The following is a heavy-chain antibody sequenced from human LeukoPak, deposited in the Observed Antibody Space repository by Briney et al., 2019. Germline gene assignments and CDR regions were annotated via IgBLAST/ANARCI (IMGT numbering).Heavy chain of an antibody. CDR1: GFTFSGSA. V-gene: IGHV3-73*01. CDR2: IRSKANNHAT. J-gene: IGHJ4*02. CDR3: TRQVDTIDY. D-gene: IGHD5-18*01. Sequence: PGGSLRLSCAASGFTFSGSAIHWVRQASGKGLEWVGHIRSKANNHATAYAASVKGRFTTSRDDSKNTAYLQMNSLKTEDTAVYYCTRQVDTIDYWGQGTLVTVSS.